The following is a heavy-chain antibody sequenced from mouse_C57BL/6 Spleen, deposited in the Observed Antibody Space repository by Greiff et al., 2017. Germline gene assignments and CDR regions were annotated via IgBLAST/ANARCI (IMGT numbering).Heavy chain of an antibody. V-gene: IGHV5-16*01. Sequence: GKVVESEGGLVQPGSSMKLSCTASGFTFSDYYMAWVRQVPEKGLEWVANINYDGSSTYYLDSLKSRFIISRDNAKNILYLQMSSLKSEDTATYYCARDGYYGSSYPFDYWGQGTTLTVSS. D-gene: IGHD1-1*01. CDR1: GFTFSDYY. J-gene: IGHJ2*01. CDR2: INYDGSST. CDR3: ARDGYYGSSYPFDY.